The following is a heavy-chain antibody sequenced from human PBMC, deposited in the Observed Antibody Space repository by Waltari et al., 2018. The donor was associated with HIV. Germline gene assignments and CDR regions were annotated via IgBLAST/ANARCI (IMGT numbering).Heavy chain of an antibody. CDR2: INHEGEN. CDR1: GDSSFGYY. Sequence: QVQLQQWGAGLLKPSGTLSLTCAVYGDSSFGYYLTLIRQPPGKGLQWIGEINHEGENKYDPSLKSRVTISVDTSKNQFSLKLPYVTAADSAIYYCARGRWENSCFFSFAAFDFWGQGTLVSVSA. J-gene: IGHJ4*02. V-gene: IGHV4-34*01. CDR3: ARGRWENSCFFSFAAFDF. D-gene: IGHD2-2*01.